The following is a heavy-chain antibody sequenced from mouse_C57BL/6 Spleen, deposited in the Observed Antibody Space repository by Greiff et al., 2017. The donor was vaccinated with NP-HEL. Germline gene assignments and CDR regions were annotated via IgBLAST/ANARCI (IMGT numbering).Heavy chain of an antibody. CDR3: ARAGYYDYDGDYFDY. CDR1: GFTFSDYY. Sequence: DVHLVESEGGLVQPGSSIKLSCTASGFTFSDYYMAWVRQVPEKGLEWVANINYDGSSTYYLDSLKSRFIISRDNAKNILYLQMSSLKSEDTATYYCARAGYYDYDGDYFDYWGQGTTLTVSS. D-gene: IGHD2-4*01. V-gene: IGHV5-16*01. J-gene: IGHJ2*01. CDR2: INYDGSST.